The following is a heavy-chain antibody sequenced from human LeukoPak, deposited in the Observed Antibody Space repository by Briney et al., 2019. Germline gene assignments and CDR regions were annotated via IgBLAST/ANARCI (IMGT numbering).Heavy chain of an antibody. Sequence: GGSLRLSCVASGFSLGDHGMSWVRQAPGKGLEWISYSKSEGTTTSYADSVKGRFTTSRDNAKNSLYLQMNSLRAEDTAVYYCAREPYDILTGYWEGDYWGQGTLVTVSS. CDR3: AREPYDILTGYWEGDY. V-gene: IGHV3-48*04. J-gene: IGHJ4*02. CDR2: SKSEGTTT. D-gene: IGHD3-9*01. CDR1: GFSLGDHG.